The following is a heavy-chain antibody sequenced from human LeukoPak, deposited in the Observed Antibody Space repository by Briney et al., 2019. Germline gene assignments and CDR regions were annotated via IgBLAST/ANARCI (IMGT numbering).Heavy chain of an antibody. Sequence: SVKVSCKASGYTFTSYGISWVRQAPGQGLEWMGGIIPIFGTANYAQKFQGRVTITADESTSTAYMELSSLRSEDTAVYYCARDLVPYYYDSSGHSRWAFDIWGQGTMVTVSS. CDR2: IIPIFGTA. J-gene: IGHJ3*02. CDR3: ARDLVPYYYDSSGHSRWAFDI. D-gene: IGHD3-22*01. CDR1: GYTFTSYG. V-gene: IGHV1-69*13.